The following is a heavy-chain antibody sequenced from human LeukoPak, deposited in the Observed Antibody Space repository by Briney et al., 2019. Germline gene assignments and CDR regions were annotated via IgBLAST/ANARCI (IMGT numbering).Heavy chain of an antibody. J-gene: IGHJ5*02. V-gene: IGHV4-34*01. Sequence: PSETLSLTCAVYGGSFSGYYWSWIRQPPGKGLEWIGEINHSGSTNYNPSLKSRVTISVDTSKNQFSLKLSSVTAADTAVYYCARGRPYHITRADWFDPWGQGTLVTVSS. D-gene: IGHD1-14*01. CDR2: INHSGST. CDR3: ARGRPYHITRADWFDP. CDR1: GGSFSGYY.